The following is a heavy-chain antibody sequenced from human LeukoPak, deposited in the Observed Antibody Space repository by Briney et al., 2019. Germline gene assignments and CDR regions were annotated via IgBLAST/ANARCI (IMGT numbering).Heavy chain of an antibody. D-gene: IGHD1-1*01. CDR1: GYTFTSYY. V-gene: IGHV1-46*01. CDR3: ARSGVPGWFDP. J-gene: IGHJ5*02. Sequence: ASVKVSCKASGYTFTSYYMHWVRQAPGQGLEWMGIINPSGGSTSYAQKFQGRVTMTRDIATSTVYMELSSLRSEDTAVYYCARSGVPGWFDPWGQGTLVTVSS. CDR2: INPSGGST.